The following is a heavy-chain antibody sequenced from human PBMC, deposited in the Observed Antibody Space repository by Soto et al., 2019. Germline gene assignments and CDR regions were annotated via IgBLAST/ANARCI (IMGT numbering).Heavy chain of an antibody. V-gene: IGHV4-4*07. D-gene: IGHD3-10*01. CDR3: ARAPPGPSPRWDV. Sequence: QVQQQESGPGLVKPSDPLSLTCRVSGAYISDFSCSWIRQPAGKGLEWIGRITINGNTQKNPSFKSRVTLTIDTTRNHFSLNLQSPTAADKDLYYCARAPPGPSPRWDVWGQGTPVTVSS. J-gene: IGHJ6*02. CDR1: GAYISDFS. CDR2: ITINGNT.